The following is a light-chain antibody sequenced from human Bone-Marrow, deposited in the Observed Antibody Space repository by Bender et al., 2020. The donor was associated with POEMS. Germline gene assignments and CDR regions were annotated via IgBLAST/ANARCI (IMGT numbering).Light chain of an antibody. CDR1: ALPKQY. CDR2: KDT. CDR3: QSSDNSGTYSVV. V-gene: IGLV3-25*03. Sequence: SYELTQPPSVSVSPGQTARVTCSGDALPKQYAYWYQQKPGQAPVLVIYKDTERPSGIPERFSGSSSGTTATLTISGVQAEDEADYYCQSSDNSGTYSVVFGGGTRVTVL. J-gene: IGLJ2*01.